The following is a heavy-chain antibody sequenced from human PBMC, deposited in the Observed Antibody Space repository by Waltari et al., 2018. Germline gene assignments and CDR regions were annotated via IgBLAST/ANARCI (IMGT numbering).Heavy chain of an antibody. J-gene: IGHJ4*02. V-gene: IGHV4-39*07. Sequence: QLQLQEAGPGLVKPSETLSLTCPVSGGSISSSSYHGGRSRQPPGKGLEWIGSIYYSGSTYYNPSLKSRVTISVDTSKNQFSLKLSSVTAADTAVYYCARHAPGSSSWYYFDYWGQGTLVTVSS. D-gene: IGHD6-13*01. CDR3: ARHAPGSSSWYYFDY. CDR2: IYYSGST. CDR1: GGSISSSSYH.